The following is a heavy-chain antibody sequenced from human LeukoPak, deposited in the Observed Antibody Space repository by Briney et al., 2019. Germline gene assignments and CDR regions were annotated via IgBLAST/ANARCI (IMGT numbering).Heavy chain of an antibody. CDR3: ARDGFSTRRKVGAYLTW. J-gene: IGHJ4*02. CDR2: INPSGGST. V-gene: IGHV1-46*01. D-gene: IGHD1-26*01. CDR1: GYTFTSYY. Sequence: ASVKVSCKASGYTFTSYYIHWVRQAPGQGLEWMGIINPSGGSTSYAQKFQGRVTMTRDTSTSTVYMELSSLRSEDTAVYYCARDGFSTRRKVGAYLTWWGQGTLVTVSS.